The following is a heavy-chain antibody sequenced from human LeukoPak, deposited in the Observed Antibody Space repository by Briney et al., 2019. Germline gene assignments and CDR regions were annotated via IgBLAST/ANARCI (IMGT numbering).Heavy chain of an antibody. D-gene: IGHD1-26*01. CDR3: ARDQSRSGSYELTDY. V-gene: IGHV3-30*04. Sequence: PGGPLRLSCAVSGFTFRSYAMHWVRQAPGKGLEWVAVISYDGSNKYYADSVKGRFTISRDNSKNTLYLQMNSLRAEDTAVYYCARDQSRSGSYELTDYWGQGTLVTVSS. J-gene: IGHJ4*02. CDR2: ISYDGSNK. CDR1: GFTFRSYA.